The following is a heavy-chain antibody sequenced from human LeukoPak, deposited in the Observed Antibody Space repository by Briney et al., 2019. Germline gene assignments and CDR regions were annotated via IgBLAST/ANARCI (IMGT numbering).Heavy chain of an antibody. J-gene: IGHJ4*02. V-gene: IGHV3-33*01. CDR3: ASGGYTSSWYVVDY. Sequence: PGKSLRLSCAASGFTFSSYGMEWVRQAPGKGLEWVAVIWYDGSNKYYADSVKGRFTISRDNSKNTLYLQMNSLRAEDTAVYYCASGGYTSSWYVVDYWGQGTLVTVSS. CDR1: GFTFSSYG. D-gene: IGHD6-13*01. CDR2: IWYDGSNK.